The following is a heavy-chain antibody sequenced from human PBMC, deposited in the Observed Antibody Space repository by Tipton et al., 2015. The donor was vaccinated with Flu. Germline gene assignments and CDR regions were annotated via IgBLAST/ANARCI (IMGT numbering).Heavy chain of an antibody. CDR2: ISSSSNYI. CDR3: ARIPQNWGRYFDY. CDR1: GFTLISHS. D-gene: IGHD7-27*01. J-gene: IGHJ4*02. Sequence: GSLRLSCLASGFTLISHSMSWVRQAPGKGLEWVSSISSSSNYIYYADSVKGRFTVSRDNAKNSLYLQMNSLSAEDTAVYYCARIPQNWGRYFDYWGQGTLVTVSS. V-gene: IGHV3-21*01.